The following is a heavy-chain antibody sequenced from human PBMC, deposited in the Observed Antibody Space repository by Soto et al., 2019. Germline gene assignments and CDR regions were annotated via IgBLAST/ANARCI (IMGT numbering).Heavy chain of an antibody. CDR3: GTERRRSGWFVSNY. V-gene: IGHV3-23*01. CDR1: GFTFSSSA. Sequence: PGGSLRPSCAASGFTFSSSAMSWVRQAPGKGLEWVSAISGNGAETSYADSVRGRFTISRANSKDTLFLHMNSLRADDTAVYYCGTERRRSGWFVSNYWGLGVLVTVSS. J-gene: IGHJ4*02. CDR2: ISGNGAET. D-gene: IGHD6-19*01.